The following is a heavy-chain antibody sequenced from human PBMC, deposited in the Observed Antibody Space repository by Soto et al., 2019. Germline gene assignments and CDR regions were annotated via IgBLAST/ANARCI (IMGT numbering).Heavy chain of an antibody. CDR2: IYFRGTT. J-gene: IGHJ4*02. CDR1: GGSITSNAYF. Sequence: QLQLQESGPGLVKPSETLSLTCSVSGGSITSNAYFWGLILQPPGKGLEWIGSIYFRGTTHYNPSLRSRLTISADTSSNQFSLKLSSVTAADTAIYYCARHLRLGENGLDYFDYWGQGALVTISS. CDR3: ARHLRLGENGLDYFDY. D-gene: IGHD3-16*01. V-gene: IGHV4-39*01.